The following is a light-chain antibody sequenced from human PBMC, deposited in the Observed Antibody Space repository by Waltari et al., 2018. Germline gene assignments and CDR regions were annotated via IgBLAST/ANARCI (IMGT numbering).Light chain of an antibody. CDR3: QSYDSSAEEV. CDR2: GNS. Sequence: QSVLTQPPSVSGAPGQRVTIPCTGSSSNIGAGDDLHAYQPLPGTAPNLLIYGNSNRPSGVPDRFSGSKSGTSASLAITGLQAEDEADYYCQSYDSSAEEVFGGGTKLTVL. V-gene: IGLV1-40*01. J-gene: IGLJ2*01. CDR1: SSNIGAGDD.